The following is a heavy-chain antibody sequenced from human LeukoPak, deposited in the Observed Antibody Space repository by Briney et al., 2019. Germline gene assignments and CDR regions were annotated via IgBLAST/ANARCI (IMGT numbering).Heavy chain of an antibody. CDR3: ANRITMVRGGPLDY. Sequence: GGSLRLSCAASGFTFSSYAMSWVRQAPGKGLEWVSAISGSGGSTYYADSVKGRFTISRDNSKNTLYLQMNSLRAEDTAVYYCANRITMVRGGPLDYWGQGTLVTVSS. V-gene: IGHV3-23*01. J-gene: IGHJ4*02. CDR2: ISGSGGST. CDR1: GFTFSSYA. D-gene: IGHD3-10*01.